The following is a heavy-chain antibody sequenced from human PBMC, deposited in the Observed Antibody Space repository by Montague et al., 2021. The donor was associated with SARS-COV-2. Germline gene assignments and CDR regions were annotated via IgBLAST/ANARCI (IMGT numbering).Heavy chain of an antibody. J-gene: IGHJ4*02. V-gene: IGHV4-4*07. CDR2: TYASGGT. CDR1: GEPISGFF. D-gene: IGHD3-10*01. CDR3: ARRGWFGELL. Sequence: SETLSLTCSVSGEPISGFFWNWIRQPAGKGLEWIGRTYASGGTDYNPSLESRVTMSVGTSKNQFSLKVNSVTAADTAMYYCARRGWFGELLWGQGTLVTVSS.